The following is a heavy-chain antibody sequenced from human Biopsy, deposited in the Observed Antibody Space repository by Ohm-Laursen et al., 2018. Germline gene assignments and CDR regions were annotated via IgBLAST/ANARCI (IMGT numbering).Heavy chain of an antibody. CDR2: LFTSGTT. D-gene: IGHD3-10*01. V-gene: IGHV4-4*07. J-gene: IGHJ4*02. CDR3: VRGGSGSFPFDY. Sequence: TLSLTCTVSGGSINSYYWSWMRQPAGKGLEWIGRLFTSGTTNYSPSLNNRVTMSVDTSKNQFSLRPTSVTAADTAVYYCVRGGSGSFPFDYWGPGTLVTVSS. CDR1: GGSINSYY.